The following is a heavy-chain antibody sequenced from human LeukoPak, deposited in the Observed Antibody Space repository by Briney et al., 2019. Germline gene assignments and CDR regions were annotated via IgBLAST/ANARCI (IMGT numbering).Heavy chain of an antibody. D-gene: IGHD6-6*01. Sequence: GGSLRLSCAASGFTFSGHWMSWVRQAPGKGLEWVANINQGGSDKYYVDSVKGRFTISRDNANNLLYLQMNSLRAEDTAVYYCARTPGSSSSVFYYHYMDVWGKGTTVTVSS. CDR2: INQGGSDK. CDR3: ARTPGSSSSVFYYHYMDV. V-gene: IGHV3-7*01. J-gene: IGHJ6*03. CDR1: GFTFSGHW.